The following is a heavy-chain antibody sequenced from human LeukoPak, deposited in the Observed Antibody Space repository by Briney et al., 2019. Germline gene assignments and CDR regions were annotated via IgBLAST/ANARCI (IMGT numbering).Heavy chain of an antibody. CDR2: ISNSGST. CDR3: ARLLYGSGGYYSGRKFYFDH. V-gene: IGHV4-59*08. J-gene: IGHJ4*02. D-gene: IGHD3-10*01. Sequence: SETLSLTCSVSGGSISTYYWSWIRQAPGKGLEWIGYISNSGSTNYNPSLKSRITISVDTSKNQFSLRLCSVTAADTALYYCARLLYGSGGYYSGRKFYFDHWGQGSLVIVSS. CDR1: GGSISTYY.